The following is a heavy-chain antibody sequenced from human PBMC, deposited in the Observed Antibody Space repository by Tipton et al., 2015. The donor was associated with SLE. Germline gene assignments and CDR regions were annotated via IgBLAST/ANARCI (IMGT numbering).Heavy chain of an antibody. CDR3: AKDHCRSTSCYRPRYYGMDV. CDR2: ISAIDGST. V-gene: IGHV3-23*01. CDR1: GFTFRTYD. J-gene: IGHJ6*02. D-gene: IGHD2-2*02. Sequence: SLRLSCAASGFTFRTYDMNWVRQAPGKGLEWVSAISAIDGSTYYAESVEGRFTISRDNFKNTLYLQMNSLRAEDAAVYYCAKDHCRSTSCYRPRYYGMDVWGQGTTVTVSS.